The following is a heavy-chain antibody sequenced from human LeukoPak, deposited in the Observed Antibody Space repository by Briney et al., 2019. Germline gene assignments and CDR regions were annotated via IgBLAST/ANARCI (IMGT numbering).Heavy chain of an antibody. CDR3: ARGGWSLDP. D-gene: IGHD2-15*01. J-gene: IGHJ5*02. Sequence: KPSETLSLTCAVYGGSFSGYYWSWIRQPPGKGLEWIGEINHSGSTNYNPSLKSRVTMSVDTSKNQISLKLSSVTAADTAVYYCARGGWSLDPWGQGTLVTVSS. CDR1: GGSFSGYY. CDR2: INHSGST. V-gene: IGHV4-34*01.